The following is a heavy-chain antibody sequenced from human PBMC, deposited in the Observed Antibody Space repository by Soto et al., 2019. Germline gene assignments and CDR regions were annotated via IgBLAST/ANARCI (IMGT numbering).Heavy chain of an antibody. D-gene: IGHD3-16*01. CDR2: INGSGST. CDR1: GGSFRGYF. CDR3: QGGDF. J-gene: IGHJ4*02. V-gene: IGHV4-34*01. Sequence: SQTLSLTCVLSGGSFRGYFWSWIRQSPDKGLEWIGEINGSGSTYYNPSFKSRLTISVDTSNSQISLTLTSVTAADSAVYYCQGGDFWGQGTRVTVSS.